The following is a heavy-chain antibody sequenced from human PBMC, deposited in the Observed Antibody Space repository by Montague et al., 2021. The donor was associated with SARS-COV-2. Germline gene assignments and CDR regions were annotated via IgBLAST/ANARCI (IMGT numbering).Heavy chain of an antibody. V-gene: IGHV4-31*03. CDR1: GGSISSSSYY. D-gene: IGHD2-21*02. J-gene: IGHJ2*01. CDR2: IYYSGST. CDR3: ARVHIVVVTAMRYFDL. Sequence: TLSLTCTVSGGSISSSSYYWGWIRQHPGKGLEWIGYIYYSGSTYYNPSLKSRVTISVDPSKNQFSLKLSSVTAADTAVHYCARVHIVVVTAMRYFDLWGRGTLVTVSS.